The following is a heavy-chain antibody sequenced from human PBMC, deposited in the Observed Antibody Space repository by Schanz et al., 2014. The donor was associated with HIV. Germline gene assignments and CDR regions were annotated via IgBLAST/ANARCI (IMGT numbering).Heavy chain of an antibody. CDR1: GFSFDDYA. J-gene: IGHJ4*02. V-gene: IGHV3-9*01. CDR2: INSDGSIT. D-gene: IGHD4-17*01. CDR3: ARESASLSTVFDY. Sequence: EVQLVESGGGLVQPGRSLRLSCAASGFSFDDYAMHWVRQAPGKGLERVSRINSDGSITTYADSVKGRFTISRDNAKNTLYLQMNSLRAEDTAVYYCARESASLSTVFDYWGQGTLVTVSS.